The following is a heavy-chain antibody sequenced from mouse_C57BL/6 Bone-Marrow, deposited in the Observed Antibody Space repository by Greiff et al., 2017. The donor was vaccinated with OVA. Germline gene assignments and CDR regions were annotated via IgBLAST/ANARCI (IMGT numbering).Heavy chain of an antibody. J-gene: IGHJ3*01. V-gene: IGHV5-2*01. CDR3: ARHGDDYAWFAY. Sequence: EVKLMESGGGLVQPGESLKLSCESNEYEFPSHDMSWVRKTPEKRLEFVAAINSDGGSTYYPDTMERRFIISRDNTKKTLYLQMSSLRSEDTALYYCARHGDDYAWFAYWGQGTLVTVSA. CDR1: EYEFPSHD. CDR2: INSDGGST. D-gene: IGHD2-4*01.